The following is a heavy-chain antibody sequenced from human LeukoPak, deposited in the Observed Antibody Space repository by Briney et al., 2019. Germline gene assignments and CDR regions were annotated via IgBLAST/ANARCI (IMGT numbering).Heavy chain of an antibody. CDR1: GYAFTSYD. V-gene: IGHV1-8*03. J-gene: IGHJ4*02. Sequence: ASVKVSCKASGYAFTSYDINWVRQATGQGLEWMGWMNPNSGNTGYAQKFQGRVTITRNTSISTAYMELSSLRSEDTAVYYCARAGGYSYGYDYWGQGTLVTVSS. CDR3: ARAGGYSYGYDY. CDR2: MNPNSGNT. D-gene: IGHD5-18*01.